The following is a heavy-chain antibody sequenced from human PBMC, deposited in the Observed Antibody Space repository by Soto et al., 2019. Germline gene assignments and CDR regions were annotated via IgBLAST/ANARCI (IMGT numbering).Heavy chain of an antibody. CDR1: GGSFSGYY. D-gene: IGHD2-2*01. Sequence: QVQLQQWGAGLLKPSETLSLTCAVYGGSFSGYYWSWIRQPPGKGLEWIGEINHSGSTNYNPSLKSRVTISVDTSKNQFSLKLSSVTAADTAVYYCARRVRVIVVVPVAGLLDYWGQGTLVTVSS. CDR3: ARRVRVIVVVPVAGLLDY. CDR2: INHSGST. J-gene: IGHJ4*02. V-gene: IGHV4-34*01.